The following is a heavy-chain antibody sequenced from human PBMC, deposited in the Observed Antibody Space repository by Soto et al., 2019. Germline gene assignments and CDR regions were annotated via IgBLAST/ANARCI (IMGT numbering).Heavy chain of an antibody. CDR2: IYYSGST. CDR1: GGSISSSRYY. V-gene: IGHV4-39*01. CDR3: PSGRIAVAHFDY. D-gene: IGHD6-19*01. Sequence: QLQLQESGPGLVKPSETLSLTCTVSGGSISSSRYYWGWIRQPPVKGLEWIGSIYYSGSTSYNPSPKSRVTISVDTSKNQSSLKLGSVTAADTAVYYCPSGRIAVAHFDYFGQGTLVTVSS. J-gene: IGHJ4*02.